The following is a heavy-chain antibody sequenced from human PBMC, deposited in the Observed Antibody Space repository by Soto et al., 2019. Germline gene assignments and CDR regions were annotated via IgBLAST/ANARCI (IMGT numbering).Heavy chain of an antibody. CDR1: GFTLSSSA. D-gene: IGHD3-3*01. Sequence: PGGSMRLSCAAAGFTLSSSAMSWVRLTPGKGLEWVSAISSSGGSTKYADSVKGRFTISRDNSKNTLYLQMNSLRAEDTAVYYCAKVPFFGVVTGVLAFDYWGQGTLVTVSS. CDR3: AKVPFFGVVTGVLAFDY. CDR2: ISSSGGST. V-gene: IGHV3-23*01. J-gene: IGHJ4*02.